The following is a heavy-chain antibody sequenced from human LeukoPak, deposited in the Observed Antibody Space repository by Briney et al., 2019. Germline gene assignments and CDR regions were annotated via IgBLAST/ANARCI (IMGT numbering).Heavy chain of an antibody. Sequence: PSGTLSLTCAVSGGSISSGNWWSWVRRPPGKGLEWIGEIYHRGSTNYNPSLKSRVTISPDKSKNQFSLKLSSVTAADTAVYYCARSYSSSWYLADHWGQGTLVTVSS. CDR1: GGSISSGNW. CDR2: IYHRGST. V-gene: IGHV4-4*02. CDR3: ARSYSSSWYLADH. J-gene: IGHJ5*02. D-gene: IGHD6-13*01.